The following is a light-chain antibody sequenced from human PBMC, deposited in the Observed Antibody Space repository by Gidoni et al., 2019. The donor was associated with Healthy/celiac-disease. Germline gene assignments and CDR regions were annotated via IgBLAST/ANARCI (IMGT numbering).Light chain of an antibody. V-gene: IGKV3D-15*01. CDR1: QSVSSN. Sequence: ELVMTQSPATLSVSPGERATLSCRASQSVSSNLTWYQQKPGQAPRLLIYAASTRATGIPARFSGSGSGTEFTLTISSLQSEDFAVYYCQQYNNWPFTFGGGTKVEIK. CDR2: AAS. CDR3: QQYNNWPFT. J-gene: IGKJ4*01.